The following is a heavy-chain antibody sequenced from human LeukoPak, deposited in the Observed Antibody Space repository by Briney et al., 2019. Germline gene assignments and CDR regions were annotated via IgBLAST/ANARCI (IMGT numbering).Heavy chain of an antibody. V-gene: IGHV1-2*02. D-gene: IGHD3-16*02. CDR1: GYTFTGYY. CDR2: INPNSGGT. CDR3: ARAYYDYVGGSYRPRYFDS. J-gene: IGHJ4*02. Sequence: ASVKVSCKASGYTFTGYYMHWVRQAPGQGLEWMGWINPNSGGTNYAQKFQGRVTMTRDTSISTAYMELSRLGSDDTAVYYCARAYYDYVGGSYRPRYFDSWGQGTLVTVSS.